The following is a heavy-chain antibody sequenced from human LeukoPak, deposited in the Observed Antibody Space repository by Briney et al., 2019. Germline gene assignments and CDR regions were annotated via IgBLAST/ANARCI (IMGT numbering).Heavy chain of an antibody. J-gene: IGHJ6*02. CDR3: ARDYPYGLDV. V-gene: IGHV3-74*01. Sequence: GGSLRLSCAASGLTFSPYWMHWVRQAPGKGLVWVSCIKSDGSTTYADSVRGRFTISRDNAQNTLYLQMNSLSAEDTAVYYCARDYPYGLDVWGQGTTVTVSS. CDR1: GLTFSPYW. CDR2: IKSDGST. D-gene: IGHD3-16*02.